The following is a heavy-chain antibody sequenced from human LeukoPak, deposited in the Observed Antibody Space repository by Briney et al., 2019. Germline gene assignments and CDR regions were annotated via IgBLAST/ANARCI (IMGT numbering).Heavy chain of an antibody. CDR2: IYTSGST. J-gene: IGHJ4*02. CDR1: GGSISSYH. V-gene: IGHV4-4*07. D-gene: IGHD3-22*01. Sequence: KPSETLSLTCTVSGGSISSYHWSWIRQPAGKGLEWIGHIYTSGSTNYNPSLNGRVSMSVDMSRNQYSLKLSSVTAADTAVCYCARHHKGGDSSGHYYVNYFDSWGQGTLVTVSS. CDR3: ARHHKGGDSSGHYYVNYFDS.